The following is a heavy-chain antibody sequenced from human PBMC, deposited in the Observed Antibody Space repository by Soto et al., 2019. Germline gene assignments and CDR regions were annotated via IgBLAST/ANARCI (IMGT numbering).Heavy chain of an antibody. CDR3: AEEVLAAGQAWFDP. CDR1: GFTFSTYG. V-gene: IGHV3-30*18. Sequence: QVQLVESGGGVVQPGRSLRLSCEASGFTFSTYGMHWVRQAPGEGLEWVAIISYDENTKYYADSLKGRFTISRDNSKNTLYLDINNVTPEDTAVYYCAEEVLAAGQAWFDPWGQGTLVTVSS. D-gene: IGHD6-25*01. CDR2: ISYDENTK. J-gene: IGHJ5*02.